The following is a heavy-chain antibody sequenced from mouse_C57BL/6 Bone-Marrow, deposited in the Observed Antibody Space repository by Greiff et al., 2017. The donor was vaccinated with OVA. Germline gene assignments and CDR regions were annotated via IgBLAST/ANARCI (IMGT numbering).Heavy chain of an antibody. J-gene: IGHJ3*01. CDR1: GYTFTSYW. D-gene: IGHD2-4*01. CDR3: ARGGIWIYYDYDERFAY. CDR2: IYPGSGST. Sequence: QVQLQQPGAELVKPGASVKMSCKASGYTFTSYWITWVKQRPGQGLEWIGDIYPGSGSTNYNEKFKSKATLTVDTSSSTAYMQLSSLTSEDSAVYYGARGGIWIYYDYDERFAYWGQGTLVTVSA. V-gene: IGHV1-55*01.